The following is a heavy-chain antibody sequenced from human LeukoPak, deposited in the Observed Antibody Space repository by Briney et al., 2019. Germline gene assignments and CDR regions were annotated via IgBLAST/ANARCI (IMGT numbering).Heavy chain of an antibody. CDR3: ARGRLGTWFGELKA. V-gene: IGHV1-2*02. CDR1: GYIFTGYY. J-gene: IGHJ5*02. D-gene: IGHD3-10*01. Sequence: GASVKVSRKASGYIFTGYYMHWVRQAPGQGLEWMGWINANSGGTKYAQKFQGRVTMTRDTSISTAYMELSSLRSDDTAVYYCARGRLGTWFGELKAWGQGTLVTVSS. CDR2: INANSGGT.